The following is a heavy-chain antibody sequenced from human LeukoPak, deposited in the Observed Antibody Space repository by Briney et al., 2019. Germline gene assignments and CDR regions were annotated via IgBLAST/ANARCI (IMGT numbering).Heavy chain of an antibody. J-gene: IGHJ4*02. CDR2: INPNSGGT. CDR3: ARRQIDCSTTSCYVDY. V-gene: IGHV1-2*02. Sequence: GASVKVSCKASGYTFTGYNMHWVRQAPGQGLEWMGWINPNSGGTNYAQKFQGRVTMTRDTSINTAYMEVSRLRSDDTAVYYCARRQIDCSTTSCYVDYWGQGTLVTVSS. CDR1: GYTFTGYN. D-gene: IGHD2-2*01.